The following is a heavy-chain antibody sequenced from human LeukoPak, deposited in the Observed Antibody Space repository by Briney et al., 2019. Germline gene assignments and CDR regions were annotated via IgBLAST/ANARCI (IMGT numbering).Heavy chain of an antibody. V-gene: IGHV3-48*04. J-gene: IGHJ5*02. CDR2: ISSSSSTI. Sequence: GGSLRLSCAASGFTFSSYSMNWVRQAPGKGLEWVSYISSSSSTIYYADSVKGRFTISRDNSKNTLYLQMNSLRAEDTAVYYCARAWDIVVVPAAMWFDPWGQGTLVTVSS. CDR3: ARAWDIVVVPAAMWFDP. CDR1: GFTFSSYS. D-gene: IGHD2-2*01.